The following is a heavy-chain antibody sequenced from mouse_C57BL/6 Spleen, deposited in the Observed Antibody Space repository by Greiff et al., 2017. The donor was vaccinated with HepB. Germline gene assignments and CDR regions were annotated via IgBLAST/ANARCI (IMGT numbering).Heavy chain of an antibody. CDR3: TRGTSYFDY. D-gene: IGHD2-13*01. J-gene: IGHJ2*01. V-gene: IGHV1-15*01. CDR2: IDPETGGT. CDR1: GYTFTDYE. Sequence: VQRVESGAELVRPGASVTLSCKASGYTFTDYEMHWVKQTPVHGLEWIGAIDPETGGTAYNQKFKGKAILTADKSSSTAYMELRSLTSEDSAVYYCTRGTSYFDYWGQGTTLTVSS.